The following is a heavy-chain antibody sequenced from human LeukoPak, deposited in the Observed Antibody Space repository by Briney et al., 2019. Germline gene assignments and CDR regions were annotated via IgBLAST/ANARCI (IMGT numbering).Heavy chain of an antibody. D-gene: IGHD3-16*01. CDR1: GGSISSSSYY. J-gene: IGHJ4*02. CDR2: IYYSGST. V-gene: IGHV4-39*01. CDR3: ARGPWGWFYY. Sequence: SETLSLTCTVSGGSISSSSYYWGWIRQPPGKGLEWIGSIYYSGSTYYNPSLKSRVTISVDTSKNQFSLKLSSVTAADTAVYYCARGPWGWFYYWGQGTLVTVSS.